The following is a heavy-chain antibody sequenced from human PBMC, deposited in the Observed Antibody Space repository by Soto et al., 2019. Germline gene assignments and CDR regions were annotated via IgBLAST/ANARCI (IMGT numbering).Heavy chain of an antibody. CDR2: MNPSTGET. Sequence: GASVKVSCKASGYNFPDYDINWVRQGTGQGLEWMGWMNPSTGETGYAQKFEGRVTMTRSTSTSTGYMELSRLTPEDTAVYYCVRGGDFDYWGQGSLVTVS. CDR1: GYNFPDYD. D-gene: IGHD4-17*01. J-gene: IGHJ4*02. V-gene: IGHV1-8*01. CDR3: VRGGDFDY.